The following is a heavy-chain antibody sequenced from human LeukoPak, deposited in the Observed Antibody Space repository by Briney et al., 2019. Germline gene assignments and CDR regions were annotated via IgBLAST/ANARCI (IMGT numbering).Heavy chain of an antibody. CDR2: IFANGGT. Sequence: SETLSLTCTVSGGSISGYYWNWIRQSAGKGLEWIGRIFANGGTNYNPSLRSRVSMSVDTSKNQFSLKLTSVTAADTAIYYCARDFTRNSYAVAEFFHPWGQGTLVSVSS. CDR1: GGSISGYY. D-gene: IGHD5-18*01. J-gene: IGHJ1*01. V-gene: IGHV4-4*07. CDR3: ARDFTRNSYAVAEFFHP.